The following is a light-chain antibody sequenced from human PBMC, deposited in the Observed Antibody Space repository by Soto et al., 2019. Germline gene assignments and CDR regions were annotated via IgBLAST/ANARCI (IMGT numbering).Light chain of an antibody. J-gene: IGLJ2*01. CDR2: INT. CDR3: QSYDSSLSGVL. V-gene: IGLV1-40*01. CDR1: SSNIGAGFD. Sequence: QSVLTQPPSVSGAPGQRVTISCTGSSSNIGAGFDVHWYQQLPGTAPKLLIYINTNRPSGVPDRFSGFKSGTSASLAITGLQADDEADYYCQSYDSSLSGVLFGGGTKVTVL.